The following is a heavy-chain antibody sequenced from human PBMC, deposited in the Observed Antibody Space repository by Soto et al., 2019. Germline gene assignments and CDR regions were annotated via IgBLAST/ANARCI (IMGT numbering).Heavy chain of an antibody. CDR1: GYIFVNYR. D-gene: IGHD3-16*01. Sequence: QVQLVQSGDEVKKPGASVKVSCKASGYIFVNYRIAWVRQAPGQGLEWMGWISPYTGNTHSATKIQGRLTMTTDTSTSTAYMDLGSLTSDDTAVYYCGMVDNYVTPTPQDVWGQGTTVTVSS. CDR2: ISPYTGNT. CDR3: GMVDNYVTPTPQDV. V-gene: IGHV1-18*01. J-gene: IGHJ6*02.